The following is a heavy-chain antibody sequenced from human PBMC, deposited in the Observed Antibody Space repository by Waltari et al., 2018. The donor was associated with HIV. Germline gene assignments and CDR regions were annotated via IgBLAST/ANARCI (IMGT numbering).Heavy chain of an antibody. CDR1: GGTFSSYA. Sequence: QVQLVQSGAEVKKPGSSVKVSCKASGGTFSSYAISWVRQAPGQGLEWMGGIIPIFGTANYAQKFQGRVTITADESTSTAYMELSSLRSEDTAVYYCARLPGIAAAGTSYYGMDVWGQGTTVTVSS. D-gene: IGHD6-13*01. CDR2: IIPIFGTA. J-gene: IGHJ6*02. CDR3: ARLPGIAAAGTSYYGMDV. V-gene: IGHV1-69*01.